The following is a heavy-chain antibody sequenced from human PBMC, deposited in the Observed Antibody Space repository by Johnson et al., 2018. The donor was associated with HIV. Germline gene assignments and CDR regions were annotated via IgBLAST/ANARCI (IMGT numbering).Heavy chain of an antibody. CDR3: ARDTGDGLQRGAFDI. Sequence: VQLVESGGGLVQPGGSLRLSCAASGFTFSSYAMHWVRQAPGKGLEWVAVISYDGSNKYYADSVKGRFTISRDNSKNTLYLQMNSLRADDTAVYYCARDTGDGLQRGAFDIWGQGTVVTVSS. V-gene: IGHV3-30-3*01. CDR2: ISYDGSNK. D-gene: IGHD5-24*01. CDR1: GFTFSSYA. J-gene: IGHJ3*02.